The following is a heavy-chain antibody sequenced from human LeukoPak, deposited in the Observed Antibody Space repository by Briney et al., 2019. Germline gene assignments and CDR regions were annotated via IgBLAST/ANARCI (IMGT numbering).Heavy chain of an antibody. J-gene: IGHJ4*02. Sequence: SETLSLTCAVYGGSFSGYYWSWIRQPPGKGLEWIGEINHSGSTNYNPSLKSRVTISVDTSKNQFSLKLSSVTAADTAVYYCARGRGPRGLDYGGQGTLVTPPS. CDR1: GGSFSGYY. CDR2: INHSGST. CDR3: ARGRGPRGLDY. D-gene: IGHD3-10*01. V-gene: IGHV4-34*01.